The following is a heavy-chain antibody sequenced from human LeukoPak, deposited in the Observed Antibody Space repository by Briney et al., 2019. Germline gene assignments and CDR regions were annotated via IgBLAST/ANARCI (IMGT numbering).Heavy chain of an antibody. V-gene: IGHV1-69*13. Sequence: SVRVSCKASGGTFSSYAISWVRQAPGQGLEWMGGIIPIFGTANYAQKFQGRVTITADESTSTAYMELSSLRSEDTAVYYCASIAVAARSPPYYYYYGMDVWGQGTTVTVSS. CDR2: IIPIFGTA. J-gene: IGHJ6*02. CDR1: GGTFSSYA. D-gene: IGHD6-19*01. CDR3: ASIAVAARSPPYYYYYGMDV.